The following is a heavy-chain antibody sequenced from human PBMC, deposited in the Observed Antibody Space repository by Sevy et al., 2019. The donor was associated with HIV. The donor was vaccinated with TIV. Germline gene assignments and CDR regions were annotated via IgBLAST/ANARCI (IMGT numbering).Heavy chain of an antibody. J-gene: IGHJ4*02. V-gene: IGHV3-72*01. CDR2: TRNKADSYTT. Sequence: GSLRLSCAASGFTFSDHYMEWVRQAPGKGLEWVGRTRNKADSYTTEYAASVKGRFTISRDDSKNSLYLQMNSLKTEDTAGYYCATHAGIAAAGRVFDYWGQGSLVTVSS. CDR1: GFTFSDHY. CDR3: ATHAGIAAAGRVFDY. D-gene: IGHD6-13*01.